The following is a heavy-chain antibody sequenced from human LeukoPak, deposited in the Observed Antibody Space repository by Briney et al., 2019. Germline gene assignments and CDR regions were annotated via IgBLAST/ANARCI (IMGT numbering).Heavy chain of an antibody. Sequence: SETLSLTCAVYGGSFSGYYWSWIRQPPGKGLEWIGEINHSGSTNYNPSLKSRVTISVDTSKNQFSLKLSSVTAADRAVYYCARDDPITIFGVVKGNNWFDPWGQGTLVTVSS. CDR3: ARDDPITIFGVVKGNNWFDP. D-gene: IGHD3-3*01. V-gene: IGHV4-34*01. CDR1: GGSFSGYY. CDR2: INHSGST. J-gene: IGHJ5*02.